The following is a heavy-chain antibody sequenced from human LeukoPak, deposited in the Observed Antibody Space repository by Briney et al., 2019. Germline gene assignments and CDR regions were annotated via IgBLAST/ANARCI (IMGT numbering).Heavy chain of an antibody. CDR3: ARIGGSYFRGAFDI. Sequence: PSETLSLTCTVSGYSISSGYYWGWIRQPPGKGLEWIGSIYHSGSTYYNPSLKSRVTISVDTSKNQFSLKLSSVTAADTAVYYCARIGGSYFRGAFDIWGQGTMVTVSS. J-gene: IGHJ3*02. D-gene: IGHD1-26*01. CDR1: GYSISSGYY. V-gene: IGHV4-38-2*02. CDR2: IYHSGST.